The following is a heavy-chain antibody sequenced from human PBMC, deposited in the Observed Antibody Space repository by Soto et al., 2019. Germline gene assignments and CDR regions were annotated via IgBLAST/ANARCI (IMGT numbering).Heavy chain of an antibody. D-gene: IGHD2-21*01. V-gene: IGHV1-2*02. CDR2: INPDSGGT. CDR1: GYTFTDYY. J-gene: IGHJ5*02. CDR3: AKKSVERDGFDP. Sequence: ASVKVSCKASGYTFTDYYMQWVPQAPGHGLAWMGWINPDSGGTNYAQKFQGRVTMTRDTSISTAYMELSRLRSDDTAVYYWAKKSVERDGFDPWCQGALVTVSA.